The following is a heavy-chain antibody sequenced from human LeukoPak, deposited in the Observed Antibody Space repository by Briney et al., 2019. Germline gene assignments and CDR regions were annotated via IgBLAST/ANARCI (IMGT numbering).Heavy chain of an antibody. Sequence: SQTLSLTCTVSGGSISSGGYYWSWIRQHPGKGLEWIGYIYYSGSTYYNPSLKSRVTISVDTSKNQSSLKLSSVTAADTAVYYCCLGGYPSFDYWGQGTLVTVSS. CDR2: IYYSGST. D-gene: IGHD3-22*01. V-gene: IGHV4-31*09. CDR3: CLGGYPSFDY. CDR1: GGSISSGGYY. J-gene: IGHJ4*02.